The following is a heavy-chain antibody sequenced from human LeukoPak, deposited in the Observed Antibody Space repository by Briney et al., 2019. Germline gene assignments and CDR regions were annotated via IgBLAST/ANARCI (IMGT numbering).Heavy chain of an antibody. CDR2: ISVYNGNT. Sequence: ASVKVSCKASGYTFTSYGISWVRQAPGQGLEWMGWISVYNGNTNYAQKLQGRVTMTTDTSTSTAYMELRSLRSDDTAVYYCARPYYYDSSGYYSIWGQGTLVTVSS. J-gene: IGHJ4*02. CDR3: ARPYYYDSSGYYSI. CDR1: GYTFTSYG. V-gene: IGHV1-18*01. D-gene: IGHD3-22*01.